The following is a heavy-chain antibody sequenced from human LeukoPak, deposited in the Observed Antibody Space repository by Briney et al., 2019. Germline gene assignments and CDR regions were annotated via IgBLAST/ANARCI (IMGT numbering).Heavy chain of an antibody. D-gene: IGHD3-22*01. CDR2: MNPNSGNT. CDR1: GYAFTSYD. J-gene: IGHJ5*02. V-gene: IGHV1-8*01. CDR3: ARVAGPYYYDSSGYYCCDGPNWFDP. Sequence: GASVKVSCKASGYAFTSYDINWVRQATGQGLERMGWMNPNSGNTGYAQKFQGRVTMTRNTSISTAYMELSSLRSEDTAVYYCARVAGPYYYDSSGYYCCDGPNWFDPWGQGTLVTVSS.